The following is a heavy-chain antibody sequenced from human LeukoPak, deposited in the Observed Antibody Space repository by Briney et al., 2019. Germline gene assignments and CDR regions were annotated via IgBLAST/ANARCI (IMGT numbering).Heavy chain of an antibody. V-gene: IGHV3-74*01. D-gene: IGHD1-26*01. CDR1: GFTFSSSW. J-gene: IGHJ4*02. CDR2: INKDGSVT. CDR3: VKVRGRARVGYFDY. Sequence: PGGSLRLSCAASGFTFSSSWINWVRKAPGKGLVWVSRINKDGSVTDYAESVKGRFSISRDNAKNTLYLQMNSLRVEDTAIYYCVKVRGRARVGYFDYWGQGTLVTVSS.